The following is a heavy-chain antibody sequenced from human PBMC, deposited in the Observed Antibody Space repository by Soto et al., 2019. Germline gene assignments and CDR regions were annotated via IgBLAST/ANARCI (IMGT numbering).Heavy chain of an antibody. CDR2: IYYSGST. J-gene: IGHJ3*01. V-gene: IGHV4-59*01. CDR3: ASRYGSAFDF. D-gene: IGHD3-10*01. Sequence: QVQLQESGPGLVKPSETLSLTCTVSGGSISSYYWSWIRQPPGKGLEWIGYIYYSGSTNYNPSLKGRVTISVATSKNQFSPKQTAVTAADAAVSYCASRYGSAFDFWGHGTMVTVSS. CDR1: GGSISSYY.